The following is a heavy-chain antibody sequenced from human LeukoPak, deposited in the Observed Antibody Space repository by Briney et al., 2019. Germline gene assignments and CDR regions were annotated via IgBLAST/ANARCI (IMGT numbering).Heavy chain of an antibody. CDR2: ISSSSSYI. D-gene: IGHD6-13*01. Sequence: GGSLRLSWAASGFTFSSYSMNWVRQAPGKGLEWVSSISSSSSYIYYADSVKGRFTISRDNAKNSLYLQMNSLRAEDTAVYYCARDSSSWDNFDYWGQGTLVTVSS. J-gene: IGHJ4*02. CDR1: GFTFSSYS. V-gene: IGHV3-21*01. CDR3: ARDSSSWDNFDY.